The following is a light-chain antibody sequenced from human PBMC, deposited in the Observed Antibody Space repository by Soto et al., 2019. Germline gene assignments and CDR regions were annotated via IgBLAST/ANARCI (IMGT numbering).Light chain of an antibody. J-gene: IGLJ2*01. CDR3: SSYTSSSTLVI. Sequence: QSALTQPASVSGSPGQSITLSCTGTSSDVGGYDFVSWYQQHPGKAPKLMICDVSNRPSGISNRFSGSKSGNTASLTISGLQADDEADYYCSSYTSSSTLVIFGGGTKLTVL. V-gene: IGLV2-14*01. CDR1: SSDVGGYDF. CDR2: DVS.